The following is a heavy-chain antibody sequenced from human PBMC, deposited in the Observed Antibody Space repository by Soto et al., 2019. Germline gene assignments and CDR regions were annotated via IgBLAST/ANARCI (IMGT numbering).Heavy chain of an antibody. CDR3: TRPYSSSSKVYNWFDP. Sequence: GGSLRLSCAASGFTFSGSAMHWVRQASGKGLEWVGRIRSKANSYATAYAASVKGRFTISRDDSKNTAYLQMNSLKTEDTAVYYCTRPYSSSSKVYNWFDPWGQGTLVTVSS. V-gene: IGHV3-73*01. CDR2: IRSKANSYAT. CDR1: GFTFSGSA. J-gene: IGHJ5*02. D-gene: IGHD6-6*01.